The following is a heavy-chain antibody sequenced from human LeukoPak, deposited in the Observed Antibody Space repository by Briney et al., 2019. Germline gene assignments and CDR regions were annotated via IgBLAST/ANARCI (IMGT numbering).Heavy chain of an antibody. D-gene: IGHD6-19*01. CDR2: IYYSGST. CDR3: ARHGSDWSFDL. V-gene: IGHV4-59*08. CDR1: GGSIGSYY. J-gene: IGHJ2*01. Sequence: SETVCLPRAVSGGSIGSYYWSWIRQPPGKGLEWIGYIYYSGSTNYTPSSKSRVTISVDTSKNQFSLKLSSVTAADTAVYYCARHGSDWSFDLWGRGGMASLSS.